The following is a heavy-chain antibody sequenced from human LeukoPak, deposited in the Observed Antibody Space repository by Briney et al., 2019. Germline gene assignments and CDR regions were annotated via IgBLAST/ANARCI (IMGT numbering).Heavy chain of an antibody. Sequence: GGSLRLSCVGSGFTFRSHAMSWVRQAPEKGLEFVSGIYENGGTTYYADSVKGRFSISRDNSKNTLYLQMNSLRAEDTAVYYCARNWNYVSPFDYWGQGTLVTVSS. D-gene: IGHD1-7*01. CDR3: ARNWNYVSPFDY. J-gene: IGHJ4*02. CDR1: GFTFRSHA. CDR2: IYENGGTT. V-gene: IGHV3-23*01.